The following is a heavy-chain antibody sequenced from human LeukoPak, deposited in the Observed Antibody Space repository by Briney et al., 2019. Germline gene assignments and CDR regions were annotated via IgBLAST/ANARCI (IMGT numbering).Heavy chain of an antibody. D-gene: IGHD3-3*01. CDR3: AKGIEWRGGYYYYYGMDV. CDR1: GFTFSSYG. Sequence: QTGGSLRLSCAASGFTFSSYGMHWVRQAPGKGLEWVAVISYDGSNKYYADSVKGRFTISRDNSKNTLYLQMNSLRAEDTAVYYCAKGIEWRGGYYYYYGMDVWGQGTTVTVSS. J-gene: IGHJ6*02. CDR2: ISYDGSNK. V-gene: IGHV3-30*18.